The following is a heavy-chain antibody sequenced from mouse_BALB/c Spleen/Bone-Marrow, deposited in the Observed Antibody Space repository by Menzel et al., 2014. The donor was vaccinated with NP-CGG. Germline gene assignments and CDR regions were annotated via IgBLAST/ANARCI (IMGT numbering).Heavy chain of an antibody. CDR3: ARYLGGTMDY. CDR1: GFSLTTYG. D-gene: IGHD2-12*01. CDR2: IWRGGST. J-gene: IGHJ4*01. V-gene: IGHV2-5-1*01. Sequence: VQGVESGPSLVQPSQSLSIPCTVSGFSLTTYGVHWVRQSPGKGLEWLGVIWRGGSTDYNAAFMSRLSITKDNSKSQVFFKMNSLQADDTAIYYCARYLGGTMDYWGQGTSVTVSS.